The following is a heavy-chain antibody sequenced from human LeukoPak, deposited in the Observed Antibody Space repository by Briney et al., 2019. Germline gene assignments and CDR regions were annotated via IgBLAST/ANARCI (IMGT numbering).Heavy chain of an antibody. CDR2: INPNSGGT. D-gene: IGHD3-3*01. V-gene: IGHV1-2*02. CDR1: GYTFTGYY. CDR3: ARDQRVYDEGGDYYYYGMDV. J-gene: IGHJ6*02. Sequence: ASVTVSCKASGYTFTGYYMHWVRQAPGQGLEWMGWINPNSGGTNYAQKFQGRVTMTRDTSISTAYMELSRLRSDDTAVYYCARDQRVYDEGGDYYYYGMDVWGQGTTVTVSS.